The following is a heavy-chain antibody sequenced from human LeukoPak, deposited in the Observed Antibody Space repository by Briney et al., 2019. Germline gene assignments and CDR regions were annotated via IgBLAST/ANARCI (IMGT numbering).Heavy chain of an antibody. V-gene: IGHV3-33*01. CDR3: ARDGGYHSSGPFDY. J-gene: IGHJ4*02. CDR1: GFTFSSHG. Sequence: PGGSLRLSCAASGFTFSSHGMHWLRQAPGKGLEWVSIIWYDGSDEYYADSVKGRFTIYGDISKNTLYLKMHSLRDEDTAVYYCARDGGYHSSGPFDYWGQGTLVTVSS. CDR2: IWYDGSDE. D-gene: IGHD3-22*01.